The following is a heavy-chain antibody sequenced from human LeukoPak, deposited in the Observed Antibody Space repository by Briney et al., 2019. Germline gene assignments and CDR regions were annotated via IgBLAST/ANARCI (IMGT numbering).Heavy chain of an antibody. CDR2: IYYSGST. J-gene: IGHJ4*02. V-gene: IGHV4-39*01. CDR3: ARLLAVAGTAIDN. CDR1: GGSISSSTYY. D-gene: IGHD6-19*01. Sequence: SETLSLTCPVSGGSISSSTYYWGWIRQPPGKGLEWIGSIYYSGSTYYNPSLKSRVTISVDTSKNQFSLKVSSVTAADTAVYYCARLLAVAGTAIDNWGQGTLVTVSS.